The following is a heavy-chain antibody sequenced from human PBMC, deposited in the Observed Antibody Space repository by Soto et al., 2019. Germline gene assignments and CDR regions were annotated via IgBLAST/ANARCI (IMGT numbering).Heavy chain of an antibody. CDR2: IIPIFGTA. CDR3: ARVAGYSGSYYGFDY. V-gene: IGHV1-69*01. CDR1: GGTFSSYA. J-gene: IGHJ4*02. D-gene: IGHD1-26*01. Sequence: QVQLVQSGAEVKKPGSSVKVSCKASGGTFSSYAISWVRQAPGQGREWMGGIIPIFGTANYAQKFQGRVTITADESTSKAYMELRSLRSEDKAVYYCARVAGYSGSYYGFDYWGQGTLVTVSS.